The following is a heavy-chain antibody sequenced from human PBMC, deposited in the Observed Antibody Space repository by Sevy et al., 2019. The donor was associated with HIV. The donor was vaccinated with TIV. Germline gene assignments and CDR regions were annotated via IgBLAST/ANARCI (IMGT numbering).Heavy chain of an antibody. D-gene: IGHD3-10*01. V-gene: IGHV3-23*01. CDR2: VSGSGGKR. J-gene: IGHJ3*01. CDR3: ARRGNYYADAFDF. Sequence: GGSLRLSCAAFGFTFSNYGMTWVRQAPGKGLEWVSSVSGSGGKRYNADSVKGRFTIFRDNSKNTLYLQMNSLRAEDTAVYYCARRGNYYADAFDFWGQGTVVTVSS. CDR1: GFTFSNYG.